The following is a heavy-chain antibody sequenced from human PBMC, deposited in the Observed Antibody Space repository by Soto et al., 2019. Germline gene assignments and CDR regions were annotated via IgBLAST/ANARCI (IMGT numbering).Heavy chain of an antibody. CDR1: GGSISSGGYY. Sequence: SETLSLTGTVSGGSISSGGYYWSWIRQHPGKGLEWIGYIYYSGSTYYNPSLKSRVTISVDTSKNQFSLKLSSVTAADTAVYYCARDFGYSYGYYYYGMDVWGQGTTVTVSS. D-gene: IGHD5-18*01. CDR2: IYYSGST. J-gene: IGHJ6*02. CDR3: ARDFGYSYGYYYYGMDV. V-gene: IGHV4-31*03.